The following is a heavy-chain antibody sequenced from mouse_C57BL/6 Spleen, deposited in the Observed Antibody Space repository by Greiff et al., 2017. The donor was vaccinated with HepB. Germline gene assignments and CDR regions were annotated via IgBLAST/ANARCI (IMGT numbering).Heavy chain of an antibody. CDR1: GYTFTDYN. V-gene: IGHV1-22*01. Sequence: VQLQQSGPELVKPGASVKMSCKASGYTFTDYNMHWVKQSHGKSLEWIGYINPNNGGTSYNQKFKGKATLTVNKSSSTAYMELRSLTSEDSAVYYCARSWGGWSPFDYWGQGTTLTVSS. D-gene: IGHD2-3*01. CDR2: INPNNGGT. J-gene: IGHJ2*01. CDR3: ARSWGGWSPFDY.